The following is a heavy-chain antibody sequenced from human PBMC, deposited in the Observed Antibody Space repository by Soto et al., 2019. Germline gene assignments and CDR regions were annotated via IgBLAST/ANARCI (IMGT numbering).Heavy chain of an antibody. D-gene: IGHD2-2*01. CDR1: GYTFSSYA. CDR3: ARDIVVVPAAIPPSGAFDI. J-gene: IGHJ3*02. CDR2: IIPIFGTA. Sequence: QVQLVQSGAEVKKPGASVKVSCKASGYTFSSYAISWVRQAPGQGLEWMGGIIPIFGTANYAQKFQGRVTITADESTSTAYMELSSLRSEDTAVYYCARDIVVVPAAIPPSGAFDIWGQGTMVTVSS. V-gene: IGHV1-69*01.